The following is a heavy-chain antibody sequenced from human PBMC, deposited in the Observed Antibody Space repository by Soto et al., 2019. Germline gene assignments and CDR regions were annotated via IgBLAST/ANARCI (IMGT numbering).Heavy chain of an antibody. Sequence: PGGSLRLSCAASGFTFSSYAMSWVRQAPGKGLEWVSAISGSGGSTYYADSVKGRFTISRDNSKNTLYLQMNSLRAEDTAVYYCAKAPGVLYYYGSGSFGLDPWGQGTLVTVSS. V-gene: IGHV3-23*01. D-gene: IGHD3-10*01. J-gene: IGHJ5*02. CDR3: AKAPGVLYYYGSGSFGLDP. CDR2: ISGSGGST. CDR1: GFTFSSYA.